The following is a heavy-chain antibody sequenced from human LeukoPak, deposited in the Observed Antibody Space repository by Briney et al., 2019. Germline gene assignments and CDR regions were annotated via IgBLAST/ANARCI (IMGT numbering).Heavy chain of an antibody. CDR1: GFTFRSYG. CDR3: AKSTRAVMAMMDV. D-gene: IGHD3-16*01. Sequence: GGSLRLSCAASGFTFRSYGMHWVRQAPGKGLEWVGVISYDGSNKYYADSVTGRFTISRDNSKTTLYLQMNSLRAEDTAVYFCAKSTRAVMAMMDVWGKGTTVTVSS. CDR2: ISYDGSNK. J-gene: IGHJ6*04. V-gene: IGHV3-30*19.